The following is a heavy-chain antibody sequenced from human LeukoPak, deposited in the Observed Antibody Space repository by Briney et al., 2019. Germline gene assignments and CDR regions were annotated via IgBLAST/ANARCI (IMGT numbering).Heavy chain of an antibody. D-gene: IGHD6-13*01. Sequence: SQTLSLTCTVSGGSISSGGYCWSWIRQHPGKGLEWIGYIYYSGSTYYNPSLKSRVTISVDTSKNQFSLKLSSVTAADTAVYYCARDALPHTGYSSSWYLGGQPYNWFDPWGQGTLVTVSS. CDR1: GGSISSGGYC. CDR3: ARDALPHTGYSSSWYLGGQPYNWFDP. V-gene: IGHV4-31*03. CDR2: IYYSGST. J-gene: IGHJ5*02.